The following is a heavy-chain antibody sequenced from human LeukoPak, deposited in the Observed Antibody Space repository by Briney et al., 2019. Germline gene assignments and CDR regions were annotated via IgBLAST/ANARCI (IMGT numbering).Heavy chain of an antibody. CDR1: GLTFSSYS. CDR3: ARGGIVGATPVDI. CDR2: ISSSSTTI. J-gene: IGHJ3*02. Sequence: GGSLRLSCAASGLTFSSYSMNWVRQAPGKGLEWVSYISSSSTTIYYADSVKGRFTISRDNAKNSLYLQMNSLRAEDTAVYYCARGGIVGATPVDIWGQGTMVTVSS. V-gene: IGHV3-48*04. D-gene: IGHD1-26*01.